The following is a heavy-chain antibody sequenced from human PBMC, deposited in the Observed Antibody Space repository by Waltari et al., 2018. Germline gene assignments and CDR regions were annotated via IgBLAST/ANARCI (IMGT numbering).Heavy chain of an antibody. CDR1: GYSISSGYY. J-gene: IGHJ4*02. CDR3: ASTGWLDPSPWMNY. CDR2: IYHSGST. D-gene: IGHD6-19*01. V-gene: IGHV4-38-2*01. Sequence: QVQLQESGPGLVKPSETLSLTCAVSGYSISSGYYWGWIRQPPGKGLEWIGSIYHSGSTYYNPSLKSRVTISVDTSKNQFSLKLSSVTAADTAVYYCASTGWLDPSPWMNYWGQGTLVTVSS.